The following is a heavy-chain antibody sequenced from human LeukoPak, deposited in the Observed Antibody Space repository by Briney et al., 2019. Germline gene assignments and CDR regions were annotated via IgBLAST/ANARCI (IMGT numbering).Heavy chain of an antibody. V-gene: IGHV1-2*02. CDR2: INPNSGGT. Sequence: GASVKVSCKASGYTFTGYYMHWVRQAPGQGLEWMGWINPNSGGTNYAQKFQGRVTMTRDTSISTAYMELSRLRSDDTAVYYCATQAMPQYDFWSGYGPHYYYMDVWGKGTTVTVSS. CDR3: ATQAMPQYDFWSGYGPHYYYMDV. CDR1: GYTFTGYY. D-gene: IGHD3-3*01. J-gene: IGHJ6*03.